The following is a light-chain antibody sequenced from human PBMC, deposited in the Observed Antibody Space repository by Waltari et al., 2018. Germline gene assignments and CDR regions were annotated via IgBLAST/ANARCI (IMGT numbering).Light chain of an antibody. CDR3: QQSYSTPLT. J-gene: IGKJ4*01. CDR1: HNISSY. CDR2: AAS. V-gene: IGKV1-39*01. Sequence: DMQMTQSASSLSASLGYRVTITCRASHNISSYLHLYQQKPGNAPKLLIYAASSLQSRVQSRFSGSGSGTDFTLTISSLQPEDFATYYCQQSYSTPLTFGGGTKVEIK.